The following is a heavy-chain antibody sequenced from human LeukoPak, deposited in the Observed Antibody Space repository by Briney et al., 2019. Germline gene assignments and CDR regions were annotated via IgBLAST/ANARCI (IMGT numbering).Heavy chain of an antibody. CDR2: ISAGGSII. J-gene: IGHJ4*02. CDR1: GFTFSSYE. CDR3: ATGIAVPGPYPKGVFDY. D-gene: IGHD6-19*01. V-gene: IGHV3-48*03. Sequence: GGSLRLSCAASGFTFSSYEMNWVRQAPGKGLEWISYISAGGSIIYYADSVKGRFTISRDNAKSSLYLQLNTLRAEDTAVYYSATGIAVPGPYPKGVFDYWGQGTLVTDSS.